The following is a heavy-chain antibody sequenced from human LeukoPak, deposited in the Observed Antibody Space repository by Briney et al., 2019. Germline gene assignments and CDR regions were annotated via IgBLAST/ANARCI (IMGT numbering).Heavy chain of an antibody. CDR2: ISNDERNK. D-gene: IGHD3-3*01. CDR3: ARPLRFLEWLSGDAFDI. Sequence: PGGSLRLSCEASGFNFHNFAMHWVRQAPGKGLEWVAVISNDERNKYYTDSVKGRFTISRDNAKNSLYLQMNSLRAEDTAVYYCARPLRFLEWLSGDAFDIWGQGTMVTVSS. CDR1: GFNFHNFA. V-gene: IGHV3-30*04. J-gene: IGHJ3*02.